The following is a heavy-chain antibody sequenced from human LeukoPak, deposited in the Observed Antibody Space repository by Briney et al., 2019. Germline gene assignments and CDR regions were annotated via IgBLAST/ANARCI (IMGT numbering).Heavy chain of an antibody. V-gene: IGHV3-21*01. D-gene: IGHD6-6*01. CDR3: ARHIEYSSSSRDY. J-gene: IGHJ4*02. CDR1: GFTFSSYW. CDR2: ISSSSSYI. Sequence: GGSLRLSCAASGFTFSSYWMSWVRQAPGKGLEWVSSISSSSSYIYYADSVKGRFTISRDNAKNSLYLQMNSLRAEDTAVYYCARHIEYSSSSRDYWGRGTLVTVSS.